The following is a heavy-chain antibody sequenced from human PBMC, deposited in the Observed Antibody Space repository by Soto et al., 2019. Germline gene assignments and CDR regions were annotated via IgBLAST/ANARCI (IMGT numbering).Heavy chain of an antibody. CDR2: IWYDGSNK. CDR3: ASSSFYYYDSSGYSTDFDY. Sequence: PGGSLRLSCAASGFTFSSYGMHWVRQAPGKGLEWVAVIWYDGSNKYYADSVKGRFTISRDNSKNTLYLQMNSLRAEDTAVYYCASSSFYYYDSSGYSTDFDYWGQGTLVTVSS. D-gene: IGHD3-22*01. J-gene: IGHJ4*02. CDR1: GFTFSSYG. V-gene: IGHV3-33*01.